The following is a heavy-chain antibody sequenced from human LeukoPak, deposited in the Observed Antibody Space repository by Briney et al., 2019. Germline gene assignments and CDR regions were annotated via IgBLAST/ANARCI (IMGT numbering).Heavy chain of an antibody. Sequence: SVKVSCKASGGTFSSYAINWVRQAPGQGLEWMGRIIPILGIANYAQKFQGRVTITADKSTSTAYMELSSLRSEDTAVYYCARVRIRGGSYPIPYYFDYWGQGTLVTVSS. V-gene: IGHV1-69*04. CDR1: GGTFSSYA. D-gene: IGHD1-26*01. CDR3: ARVRIRGGSYPIPYYFDY. CDR2: IIPILGIA. J-gene: IGHJ4*02.